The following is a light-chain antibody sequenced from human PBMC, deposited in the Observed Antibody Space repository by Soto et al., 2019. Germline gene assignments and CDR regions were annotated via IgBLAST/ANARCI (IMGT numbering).Light chain of an antibody. Sequence: EIVMTQSPATLSVSPGGRATLSCRTSQSVSSNLAWYQQKPGQAPRLLIYGASTRATGIPARFSGSGSGTEFTLTISSLQSEDFAVYYCQQYNNWSWTFGQGTKVEIK. V-gene: IGKV3-15*01. J-gene: IGKJ1*01. CDR1: QSVSSN. CDR2: GAS. CDR3: QQYNNWSWT.